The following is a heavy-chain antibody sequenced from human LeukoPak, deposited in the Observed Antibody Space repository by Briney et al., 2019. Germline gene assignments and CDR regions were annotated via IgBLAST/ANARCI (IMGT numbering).Heavy chain of an antibody. CDR1: GYSFTSYW. D-gene: IGHD3-10*01. Sequence: AGESLKISCKGSGYSFTSYWIGWVRQMPGKGLEWMGIIYPGDSDTRYSPSFQGQVTTSADKSISTAYLQWSSLKASDTAMYYCARQLRGSGSPKFDYWGQGTLATVSS. J-gene: IGHJ4*02. CDR3: ARQLRGSGSPKFDY. V-gene: IGHV5-51*01. CDR2: IYPGDSDT.